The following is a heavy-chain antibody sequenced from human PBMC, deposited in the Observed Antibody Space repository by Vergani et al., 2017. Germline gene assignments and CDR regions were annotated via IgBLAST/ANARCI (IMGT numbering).Heavy chain of an antibody. CDR1: GYTFTSYG. V-gene: IGHV1-18*04. J-gene: IGHJ3*02. CDR2: ISAYNGNT. D-gene: IGHD2-2*01. Sequence: QVQLVQSGAEVKKPGASVKVSCKASGYTFTSYGISWVRQAPGQGLEWMGWISAYNGNTNYAQKLQGIVTMTTDTSTSTAYMELRSLRSDDTAVYYCARYCSSTSCRLHAFDIWGQGTMVTVSS. CDR3: ARYCSSTSCRLHAFDI.